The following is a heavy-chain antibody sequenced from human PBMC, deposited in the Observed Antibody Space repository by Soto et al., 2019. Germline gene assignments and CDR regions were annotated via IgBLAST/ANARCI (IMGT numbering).Heavy chain of an antibody. CDR1: GFTFSIYG. V-gene: IGHV3-48*01. CDR3: ERAGDNDCNSATASHR. J-gene: IGHJ5*02. CDR2: ISSSSGTI. Sequence: EVQLVESGGGLVQPGGSLRLSCAGSGFTFSIYGMNWVRQAPGKGLEWVSYISSSSGTIYYADSVKGRFTISRDNAKNSLDLQMNSLRAEDTAVYPCERAGDNDCNSATASHRLGQGTLVTVSS. D-gene: IGHD2-15*01.